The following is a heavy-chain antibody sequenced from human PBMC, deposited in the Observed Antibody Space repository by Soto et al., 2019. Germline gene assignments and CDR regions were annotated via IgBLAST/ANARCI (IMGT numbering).Heavy chain of an antibody. CDR1: GYTFNTNW. J-gene: IGHJ6*02. CDR2: IYPGDSDT. V-gene: IGHV5-51*01. CDR3: ARQVAHGYYFYGMDV. Sequence: GESLKISCKGSGYTFNTNWIGWVRQMPGKGLEWMGIIYPGDSDTRYSPSFQGQVTISADKSISTAYLQWSSLKASDTVMYYCARQVAHGYYFYGMDVWGQGTTVTVSS. D-gene: IGHD5-12*01.